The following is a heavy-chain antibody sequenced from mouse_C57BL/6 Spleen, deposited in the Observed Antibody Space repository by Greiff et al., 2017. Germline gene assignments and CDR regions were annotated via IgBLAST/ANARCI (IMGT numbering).Heavy chain of an antibody. D-gene: IGHD3-2*02. Sequence: VQLQQPGAELVKPGASVKMSCKASGYTFTSYWITWVKQRPGQGLEWIGDIYPGSGSTNYNEKFKSKATPTVDTSSSTAYMQLSSLTSEDSAVYYCARSQLRPYAMDYWGQGTSVTVSS. J-gene: IGHJ4*01. CDR2: IYPGSGST. CDR1: GYTFTSYW. CDR3: ARSQLRPYAMDY. V-gene: IGHV1-55*01.